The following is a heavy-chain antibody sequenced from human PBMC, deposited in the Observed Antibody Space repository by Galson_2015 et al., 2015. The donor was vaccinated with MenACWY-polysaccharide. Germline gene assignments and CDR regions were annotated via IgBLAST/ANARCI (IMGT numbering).Heavy chain of an antibody. V-gene: IGHV3-74*01. D-gene: IGHD1-7*01. CDR3: AREATRENYGSGFFDL. CDR2: IYTDGDIR. J-gene: IGHJ2*01. CDR1: GFTFSHYW. Sequence: SLRLSCAASGFTFSHYWMHWVRQAPGKGLVWVSRIYTDGDIRSYADSVKGPLTVSRDNSKNTVYLQMNSVRAEDTAMYFCAREATRENYGSGFFDLWGSGTLVTVSS.